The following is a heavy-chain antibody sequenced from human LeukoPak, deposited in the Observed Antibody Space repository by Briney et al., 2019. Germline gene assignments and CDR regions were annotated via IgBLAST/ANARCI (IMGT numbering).Heavy chain of an antibody. CDR2: IWHDGSNK. V-gene: IGHV3-33*01. CDR3: ARNPSDSSGYYYGGRDFQH. D-gene: IGHD3-22*01. CDR1: GFTFSTYG. Sequence: PGRSLRLSCAASGFTFSTYGMHWVRQAPGKGLEWVAVIWHDGSNKYYADSVKGRFTISRDNSKNTLYLQMNSLRAEDTTVYYCARNPSDSSGYYYGGRDFQHWGQGTLATVSS. J-gene: IGHJ1*01.